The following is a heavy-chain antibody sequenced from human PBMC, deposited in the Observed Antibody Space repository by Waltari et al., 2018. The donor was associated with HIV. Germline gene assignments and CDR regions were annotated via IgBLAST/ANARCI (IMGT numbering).Heavy chain of an antibody. Sequence: EVQLVASGGGLVQPGGSLRLSCAASGFTFSSYWMSWVRQAPGKGLEWVANIKQDGSEKYLVDSVKGRFTISRDNAKNSLYLQMNSLRAEDTAVYYCARDYNWNRWGYFDLWGRGTLVTVSS. CDR1: GFTFSSYW. J-gene: IGHJ2*01. CDR2: IKQDGSEK. V-gene: IGHV3-7*01. D-gene: IGHD1-20*01. CDR3: ARDYNWNRWGYFDL.